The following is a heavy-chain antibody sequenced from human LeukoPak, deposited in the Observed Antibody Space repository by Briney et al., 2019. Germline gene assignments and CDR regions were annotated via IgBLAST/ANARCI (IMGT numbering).Heavy chain of an antibody. Sequence: GGSLLLSCAASGFTFSSYGMNWVRQAPGKGLEWVSSISSSSSYIYYADSVKGRFTISRDNAKNSLYLQMNSLRAEDTAVYYCARRDYGDDPWFDPWGQGTLVTVSS. CDR2: ISSSSSYI. CDR3: ARRDYGDDPWFDP. D-gene: IGHD4-17*01. J-gene: IGHJ5*02. V-gene: IGHV3-21*01. CDR1: GFTFSSYG.